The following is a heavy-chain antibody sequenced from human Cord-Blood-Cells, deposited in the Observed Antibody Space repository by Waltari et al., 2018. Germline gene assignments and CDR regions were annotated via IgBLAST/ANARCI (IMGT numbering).Heavy chain of an antibody. D-gene: IGHD5-12*01. J-gene: IGHJ4*02. Sequence: EVQLVESGGGLVQPGGSLKLSCAASGFTFSGSAMHWVRQASGKGLEWVGRIRSKANSYATAYAASVKGRFTISRDDSKNTAYLQMNSLKTEDTAVYYRTRHLRGYDVPFDYWGQGTLVTVSS. CDR2: IRSKANSYAT. CDR3: TRHLRGYDVPFDY. CDR1: GFTFSGSA. V-gene: IGHV3-73*02.